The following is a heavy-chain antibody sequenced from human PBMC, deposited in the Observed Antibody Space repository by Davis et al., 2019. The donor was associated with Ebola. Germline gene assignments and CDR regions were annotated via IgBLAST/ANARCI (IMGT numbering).Heavy chain of an antibody. Sequence: PSETLSLTCAVYGGSFSGYYWSWIRQPPGKGLEWIGEINHSGSTNYNPSLKSRVTISVDTSKNQFSLKLSSVTAADTAVYYCALSYDFWSGGAHCYWGQGTLVTVSS. CDR2: INHSGST. CDR1: GGSFSGYY. CDR3: ALSYDFWSGGAHCY. J-gene: IGHJ4*02. D-gene: IGHD3-3*01. V-gene: IGHV4-34*01.